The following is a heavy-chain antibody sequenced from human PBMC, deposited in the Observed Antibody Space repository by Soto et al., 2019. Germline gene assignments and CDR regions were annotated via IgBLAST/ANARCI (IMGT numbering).Heavy chain of an antibody. CDR2: IIPIFGTA. Sequence: ASVKVSCKASGGTFSSYAISWVRQAPGQGLEWMGGIIPIFGTANYAQKFQGRVTITADESTSTAYMELSSLRSEDTAVYYCARRAEYHDYGDYGLDYWGQGTLVTVSS. J-gene: IGHJ4*02. V-gene: IGHV1-69*13. CDR3: ARRAEYHDYGDYGLDY. D-gene: IGHD4-17*01. CDR1: GGTFSSYA.